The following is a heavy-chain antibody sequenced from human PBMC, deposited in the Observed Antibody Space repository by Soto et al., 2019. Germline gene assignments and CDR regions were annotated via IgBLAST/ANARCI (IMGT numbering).Heavy chain of an antibody. J-gene: IGHJ5*02. CDR3: TRLSIYCTNGVCSPLA. CDR2: VRSKANNYAT. V-gene: IGHV3-73*01. D-gene: IGHD2-8*01. CDR1: GFTFSASA. Sequence: EVQLVESGGGLVQPGGSLKLSCAASGFTFSASAVHWVRQASGKGLEWVGRVRSKANNYATAYAASVKGRFTVSRDDSKNTPYLQMNSLKAEDTTVYYCTRLSIYCTNGVCSPLAWGQGTLVTVSS.